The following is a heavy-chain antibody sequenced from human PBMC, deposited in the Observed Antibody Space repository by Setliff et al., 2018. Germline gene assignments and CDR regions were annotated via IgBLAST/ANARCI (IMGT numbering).Heavy chain of an antibody. CDR2: ISDSSFHI. CDR3: ARSDGGSSGLDY. D-gene: IGHD2-15*01. Sequence: GGSLRLSCTASAFPFSIYSMHWVRQAPGKGLEWVSSISDSSFHIYYRDSVKGRFTISRDNARNTLYLQMNNLRPDDTAVYHCARSDGGSSGLDYWGQGTLVTVSS. CDR1: AFPFSIYS. V-gene: IGHV3-21*01. J-gene: IGHJ4*02.